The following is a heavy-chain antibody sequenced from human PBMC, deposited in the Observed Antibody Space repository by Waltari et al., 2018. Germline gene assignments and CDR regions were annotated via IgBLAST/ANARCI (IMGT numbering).Heavy chain of an antibody. CDR2: YNPIFGTA. J-gene: IGHJ4*02. V-gene: IGHV1-69*01. Sequence: QVQLVQSGAEVKKPGSSVKVSCKASGGTFSSYAISWVRQAPGQGLGWMGGYNPIFGTANYAQKFQGRVTITADESTSTAYMELSSLRSEDTAVYYCASLRQQLGGDYFDYWGQGTLVTVSS. CDR1: GGTFSSYA. CDR3: ASLRQQLGGDYFDY. D-gene: IGHD6-13*01.